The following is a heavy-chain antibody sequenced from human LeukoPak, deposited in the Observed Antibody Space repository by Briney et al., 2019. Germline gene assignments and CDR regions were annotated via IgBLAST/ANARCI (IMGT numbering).Heavy chain of an antibody. CDR1: GFTFSSYE. V-gene: IGHV3-48*03. CDR3: ARVDYGDIVY. J-gene: IGHJ4*02. D-gene: IGHD4-17*01. Sequence: PVGSLRLSCAASGFTFSSYEMNWVRQAPGKGLEWVSYISSSGSTIYYADSVKGRFTISRDNAKNSLYLQMNSLRAEDTAVYYCARVDYGDIVYWGQGTLVTVSS. CDR2: ISSSGSTI.